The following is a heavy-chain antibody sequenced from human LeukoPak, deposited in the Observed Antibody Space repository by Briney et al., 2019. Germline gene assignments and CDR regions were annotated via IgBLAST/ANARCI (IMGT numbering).Heavy chain of an antibody. Sequence: GGSLRLSCVASGFTFSTYWMSWVRQAPGKGLEWVANINEDGRAKCYVDSVMGRFTISRDNAKNSLYLQMNSLRAEDTAVYYCARPYYGSADYWGQGTLVTVSS. D-gene: IGHD3-10*01. CDR1: GFTFSTYW. V-gene: IGHV3-7*03. J-gene: IGHJ4*02. CDR2: INEDGRAK. CDR3: ARPYYGSADY.